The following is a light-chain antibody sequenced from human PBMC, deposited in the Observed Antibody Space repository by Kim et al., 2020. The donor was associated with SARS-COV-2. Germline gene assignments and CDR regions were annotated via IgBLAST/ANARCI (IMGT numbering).Light chain of an antibody. Sequence: PASIYCMSRQRLLYTNAFKYLDWFVQKPGQATQLLIYFGSHRASGVPDRCSGSGSGTDFTLKISTMEADDVGVYYCMQSLQIPGTFGQGTRLEIK. CDR1: QRLLYTNAFKY. V-gene: IGKV2-28*01. J-gene: IGKJ5*01. CDR3: MQSLQIPGT. CDR2: FGS.